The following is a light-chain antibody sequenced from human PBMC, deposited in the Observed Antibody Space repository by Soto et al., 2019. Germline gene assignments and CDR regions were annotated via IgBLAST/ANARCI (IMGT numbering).Light chain of an antibody. CDR2: GAS. V-gene: IGKV3-20*01. J-gene: IGKJ1*01. CDR3: QQYGSSPRT. Sequence: EIVLTQSPGTLSLSPGERATLSCRASQSVSSSYLAWYQQKPGQAPRLLIYGASSRATGIPDRFSGSGSGTDFSLTSSRLEPEDFAVYYCQQYGSSPRTFRQGNKVEIK. CDR1: QSVSSSY.